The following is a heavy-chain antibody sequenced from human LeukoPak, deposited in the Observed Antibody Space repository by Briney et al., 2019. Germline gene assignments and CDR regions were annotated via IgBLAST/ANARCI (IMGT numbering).Heavy chain of an antibody. CDR3: AAETGDRLRVDY. J-gene: IGHJ4*02. D-gene: IGHD7-27*01. CDR2: IVVGSGNT. Sequence: ASVKVSCKASGFTFTSSAMPWVRQARGQRLEWIGWIVVGSGNTNYAQKFQERVTITRDMSTSTAYMELSSLRSEDTAVYYCAAETGDRLRVDYWGQGTLVTVSS. V-gene: IGHV1-58*02. CDR1: GFTFTSSA.